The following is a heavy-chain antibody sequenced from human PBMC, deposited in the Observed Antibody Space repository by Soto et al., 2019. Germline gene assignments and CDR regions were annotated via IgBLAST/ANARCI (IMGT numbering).Heavy chain of an antibody. CDR2: IYHSGST. D-gene: IGHD6-19*01. V-gene: IGHV4-4*02. CDR3: ARASCRYSSGHDAFDI. J-gene: IGHJ3*02. Sequence: QVQLQESGPGLVKPSGTLSLTCAVSSGSISSSNWWSWVRQPPGKGLEWIGEIYHSGSTNYNPSLKSRVPITVDKSKNQFSLELSSVTAADTAVYYCARASCRYSSGHDAFDIWGQGTMVTVSS. CDR1: SGSISSSNW.